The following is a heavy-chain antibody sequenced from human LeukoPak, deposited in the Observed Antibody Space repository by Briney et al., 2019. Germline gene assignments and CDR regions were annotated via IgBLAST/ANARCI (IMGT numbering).Heavy chain of an antibody. V-gene: IGHV4-59*06. D-gene: IGHD1-26*01. CDR1: GGSISSHY. CDR2: IYYSGST. J-gene: IGHJ4*02. CDR3: ARDLGATGVFDY. Sequence: SGTLSLTCTVSGGSISSHYWSWIRQHPGKGLEWIGYIYYSGSTFYNPSLKSRLTISVDTSKNQFSLKLSSVTAADTAVYYCARDLGATGVFDYWGQGTLVTVSS.